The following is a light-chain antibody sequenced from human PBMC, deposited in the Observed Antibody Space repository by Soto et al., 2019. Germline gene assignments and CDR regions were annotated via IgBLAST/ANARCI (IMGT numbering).Light chain of an antibody. CDR1: SGHSNYA. V-gene: IGLV4-69*01. CDR2: INSDGRH. J-gene: IGLJ1*01. CDR3: QTWDIGIHV. Sequence: QSVLTQSPSASASLGASVKLTCTLSSGHSNYAVAWLQQQPEKGPPYLMKINSDGRHSKGDGIPDRFSGSSSGADRYLTISSLQSEDEADYYCQTWDIGIHVFGTGTKLTVL.